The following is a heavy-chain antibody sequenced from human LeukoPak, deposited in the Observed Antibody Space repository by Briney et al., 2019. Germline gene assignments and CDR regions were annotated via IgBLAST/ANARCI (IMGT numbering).Heavy chain of an antibody. CDR3: ARAKPDIVVVPAAMEVYYYYYMDV. Sequence: SETLSLTCTVSGGSISSYYWSWIRQPPGKGLEWIGYISYSGSTNYNPSLKSRVTISVDTSKNQFSLKLSSVTAADTAVYYCARAKPDIVVVPAAMEVYYYYYMDVWGKGTTVTISS. D-gene: IGHD2-2*01. V-gene: IGHV4-59*01. J-gene: IGHJ6*03. CDR2: ISYSGST. CDR1: GGSISSYY.